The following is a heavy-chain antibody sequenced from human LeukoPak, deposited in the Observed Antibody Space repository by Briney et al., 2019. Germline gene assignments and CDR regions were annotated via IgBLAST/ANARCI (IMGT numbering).Heavy chain of an antibody. CDR2: ISSSSSTI. J-gene: IGHJ5*02. CDR1: GFIFSSYS. Sequence: GGSLRLSCAASGFIFSSYSMNWVRQAPGKGLEWVSYISSSSSTIYYADSVKGRFTISRDNAKNSLYLQMNSLRAEDTAVYYCARDRPYDFWSGYYNWFDPWGQGTLVTVSS. D-gene: IGHD3-3*01. V-gene: IGHV3-48*04. CDR3: ARDRPYDFWSGYYNWFDP.